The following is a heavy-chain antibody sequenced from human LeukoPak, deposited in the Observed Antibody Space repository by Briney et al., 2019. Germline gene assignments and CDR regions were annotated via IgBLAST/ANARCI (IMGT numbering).Heavy chain of an antibody. CDR3: AKDNFGLVPYCFDS. D-gene: IGHD2-21*01. J-gene: IGHJ4*02. Sequence: GGSLRLSCVASGSTFTDYAMSWVRQAPGKGLEWVSSIGGGGFNTHYADSVKGRFSISRDTSTNTLYLEMNSLRADDSALYYCAKDNFGLVPYCFDSWGQGTLVTVSS. V-gene: IGHV3-23*01. CDR2: IGGGGFNT. CDR1: GSTFTDYA.